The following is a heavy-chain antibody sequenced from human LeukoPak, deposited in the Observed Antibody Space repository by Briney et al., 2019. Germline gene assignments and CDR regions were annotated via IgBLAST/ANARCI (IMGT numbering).Heavy chain of an antibody. CDR2: IWYDGSNK. Sequence: PGGSLRLSCAASGFTFSSYGMHWVGQAPGKGLEWVAVIWYDGSNKYYADSVKGRFTISRDNSKNTLYLQMNSLRAEDTAVYYCAKYGSDYDGSGYYYGGQGTLVTVSS. CDR1: GFTFSSYG. V-gene: IGHV3-33*06. J-gene: IGHJ4*02. D-gene: IGHD3-22*01. CDR3: AKYGSDYDGSGYYY.